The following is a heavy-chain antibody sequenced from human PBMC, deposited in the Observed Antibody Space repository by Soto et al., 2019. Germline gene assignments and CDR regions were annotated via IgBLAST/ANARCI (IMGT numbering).Heavy chain of an antibody. CDR1: GFTFSTYA. V-gene: IGHV3-23*01. J-gene: IGHJ4*02. CDR3: AKDRQPDGLWPFDH. CDR2: LFGNGRGI. Sequence: EVQLLESGGGLVQPGGSLRLSCAASGFTFSTYAMSWVRQAPGKGLEWVSVLFGNGRGISYADSVKGRFTISRENSNNMLYLDMHSLRVEDTAVYYCAKDRQPDGLWPFDHWGQGTLVIVSS. D-gene: IGHD2-8*01.